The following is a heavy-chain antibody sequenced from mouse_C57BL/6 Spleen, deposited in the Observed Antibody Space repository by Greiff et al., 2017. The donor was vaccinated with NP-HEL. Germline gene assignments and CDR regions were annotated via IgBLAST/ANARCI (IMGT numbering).Heavy chain of an antibody. D-gene: IGHD1-1*01. CDR2: ISGGGGNT. CDR1: GFTFSSYT. J-gene: IGHJ3*01. CDR3: ARQDYYYGSSPWFAY. Sequence: EVQRVESGGGLVKPGGSLKLSCAASGFTFSSYTMSWVRQTPEKRLEWVATISGGGGNTYYPDSVKGRFTISSDNAKNTLYLQMSSLRSEDTALYDCARQDYYYGSSPWFAYWGQGTLVTVSA. V-gene: IGHV5-9*01.